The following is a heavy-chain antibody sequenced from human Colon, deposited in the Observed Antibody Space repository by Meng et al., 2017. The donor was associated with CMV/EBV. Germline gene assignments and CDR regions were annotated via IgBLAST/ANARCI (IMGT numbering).Heavy chain of an antibody. D-gene: IGHD2-2*02. V-gene: IGHV1-69*05. J-gene: IGHJ5*02. CDR3: ARSAKGVVPAAISGRYNWFDP. CDR2: IIPIFGTA. CDR1: GGSISSSN. Sequence: GGSLRLSCTVSGGSISSSNYYWGWIRQPPGKGLEWMGGIIPIFGTANYAQKFQGRVTITTDESTSTAYMELSSLRSEDTAVYYCARSAKGVVPAAISGRYNWFDPWGQGTLVTVSS.